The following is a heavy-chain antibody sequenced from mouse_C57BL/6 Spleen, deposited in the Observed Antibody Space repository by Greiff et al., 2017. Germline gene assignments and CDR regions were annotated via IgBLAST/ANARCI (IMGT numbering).Heavy chain of an antibody. CDR1: GFTFSDYG. V-gene: IGHV5-17*01. CDR3: ARVAYYAMDY. CDR2: ISSGSSTI. J-gene: IGHJ4*01. Sequence: DVMLVESGGGLVKPGGSLKLSCAASGFTFSDYGMHWVRQAPEKGLEWVAYISSGSSTIYYADTVKGRFTISRDNAKNTLFLQMTSLRSEDTAMYYCARVAYYAMDYWGQGTSVTVSS.